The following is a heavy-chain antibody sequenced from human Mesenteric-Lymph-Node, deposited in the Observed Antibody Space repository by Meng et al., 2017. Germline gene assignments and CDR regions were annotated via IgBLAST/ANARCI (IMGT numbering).Heavy chain of an antibody. J-gene: IGHJ4*02. CDR3: ASIMSRIAGATGRADY. CDR1: GFTFDDYD. D-gene: IGHD1-26*01. Sequence: GESLKISCAASGFTFDDYDMNWVRQAPGKGLEWVSRINWNGGSTAYADSVKGRLTISRDNSKNTLYLEMNSLRAEDTAVYYCASIMSRIAGATGRADYWGQGTPVTVSS. V-gene: IGHV3-20*04. CDR2: INWNGGST.